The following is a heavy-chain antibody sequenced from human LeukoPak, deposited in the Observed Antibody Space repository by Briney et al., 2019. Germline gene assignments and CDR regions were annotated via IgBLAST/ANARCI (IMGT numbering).Heavy chain of an antibody. V-gene: IGHV4-34*01. CDR3: ARGRGDIVVVVATRRYYYYMDV. Sequence: PSETLSLTCAVYGGSFSGYYWSWIRQPPGKGLEWIGEINHSGSTNYNPSLKSRVTISVDTSKNQFSLKLSSVTAADTAVYYCARGRGDIVVVVATRRYYYYMDVWGKGTTVTVSS. J-gene: IGHJ6*03. CDR2: INHSGST. D-gene: IGHD2-15*01. CDR1: GGSFSGYY.